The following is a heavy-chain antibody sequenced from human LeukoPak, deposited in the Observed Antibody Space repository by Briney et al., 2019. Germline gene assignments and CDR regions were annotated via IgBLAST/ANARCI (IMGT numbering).Heavy chain of an antibody. CDR1: GFTFSSYW. V-gene: IGHV3-74*01. CDR3: ARANAASSWYFYYDSSGYYYPPDY. D-gene: IGHD3-22*01. CDR2: INSDGSST. Sequence: PGGSLRLSCAASGFTFSSYWMHWVRQAPGKGLVWVSRINSDGSSTSYADSVKGRFTISRDNAKNTLYLQMNSLRAEDTAVYYCARANAASSWYFYYDSSGYYYPPDYWGQGTLVTVSS. J-gene: IGHJ4*02.